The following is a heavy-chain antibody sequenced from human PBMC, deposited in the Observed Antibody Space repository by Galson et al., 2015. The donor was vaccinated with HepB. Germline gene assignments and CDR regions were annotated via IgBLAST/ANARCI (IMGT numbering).Heavy chain of an antibody. V-gene: IGHV5-10-1*01. CDR1: GYSFTSYW. J-gene: IGHJ4*02. CDR2: IDPSDSYT. CDR3: VGSIAAAGPPDY. Sequence: QSGAEVKKPGESLRISCKGSGYSFTSYWISWVRQMPGKGLEWMGRIDPSDSYTNYSPSFQGHVTISADKSISTAYLQWSSLKASDTAMYYCVGSIAAAGPPDYWGQGTLVTVSS. D-gene: IGHD6-13*01.